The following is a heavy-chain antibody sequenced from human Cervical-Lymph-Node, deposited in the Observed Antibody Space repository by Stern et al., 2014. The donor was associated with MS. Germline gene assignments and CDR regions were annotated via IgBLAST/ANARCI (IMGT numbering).Heavy chain of an antibody. CDR1: GFTFSSYA. D-gene: IGHD5-12*01. J-gene: IGHJ2*01. V-gene: IGHV3-23*04. Sequence: EVQLVESGGGLVQPGGSLRLSCAATGFTFSSYAMSWVRQAPGKGLEWVSAISDSGGSTYYADSVKGRFTISRDNSKNTLYLQLNSLRAEDTAVYYCARSNSDYDWYFDLWGRGTLVTVSS. CDR2: ISDSGGST. CDR3: ARSNSDYDWYFDL.